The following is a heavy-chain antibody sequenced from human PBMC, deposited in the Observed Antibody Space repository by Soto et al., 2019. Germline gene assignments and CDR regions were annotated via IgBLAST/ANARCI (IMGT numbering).Heavy chain of an antibody. V-gene: IGHV1-3*01. Sequence: ASVKVSCKASGYTFTSYAMHWVRQAPGQRLDWMGWINAGNGNTKYSQKFQGRVTITRDTSASTAYMELSSLRSEDTAVYYCARVDMITFGGVIVPSGFDYWGQGTLVTVSS. CDR1: GYTFTSYA. D-gene: IGHD3-16*02. J-gene: IGHJ4*02. CDR2: INAGNGNT. CDR3: ARVDMITFGGVIVPSGFDY.